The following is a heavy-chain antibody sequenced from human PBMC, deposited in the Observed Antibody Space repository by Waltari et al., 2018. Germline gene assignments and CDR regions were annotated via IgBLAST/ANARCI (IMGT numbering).Heavy chain of an antibody. Sequence: EVQLVESGGGLVRPGGSLRLSCAASGFTFNTYWMHWVRQAPGKGLVWGERINRGGSLISEAASVKGRFTISRDNAKKTLYLQTNSLRAEDTAVYYCARGGGSLDYWGQGTQVTVSS. V-gene: IGHV3-74*01. J-gene: IGHJ4*02. CDR2: INRGGSLI. CDR3: ARGGGSLDY. CDR1: GFTFNTYW. D-gene: IGHD3-10*01.